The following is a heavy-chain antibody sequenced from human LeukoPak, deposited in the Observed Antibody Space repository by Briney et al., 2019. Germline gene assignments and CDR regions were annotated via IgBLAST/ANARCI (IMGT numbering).Heavy chain of an antibody. J-gene: IGHJ4*02. CDR1: GFTFSSYA. V-gene: IGHV3-23*01. CDR3: AKAPPSIAASGTFDY. D-gene: IGHD6-6*01. Sequence: AGGSLRFSCATSGFTFSSYAMSWVRQAPGKGLEWVSAINGSGGSTYYADSVKGRFTIPRDNSKNTLYLQMNSLRAEDTAVYYCAKAPPSIAASGTFDYWGQETLVTVSS. CDR2: INGSGGST.